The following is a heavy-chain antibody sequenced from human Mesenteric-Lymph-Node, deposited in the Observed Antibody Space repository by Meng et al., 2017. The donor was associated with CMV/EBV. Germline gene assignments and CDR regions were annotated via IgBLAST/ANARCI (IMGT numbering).Heavy chain of an antibody. CDR1: GFTVSENY. CDR2: IYGGGIT. V-gene: IGHV3-53*01. CDR3: ARDDPQLERRGYYFDY. J-gene: IGHJ4*02. Sequence: GGSLRLSCAASGFTVSENYMNWVRQAPGKGLEWVSVIYGGGITYYADSVKGRFTISRDNSKNTVLLQMNSLRAEDTAVYYCARDDPQLERRGYYFDYWGQGTLVTVSS. D-gene: IGHD1-1*01.